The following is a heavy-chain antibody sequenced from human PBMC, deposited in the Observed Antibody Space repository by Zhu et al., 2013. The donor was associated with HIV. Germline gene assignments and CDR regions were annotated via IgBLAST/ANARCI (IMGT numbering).Heavy chain of an antibody. Sequence: QVQLVQSGAEVKKPGSSVKVSCKASGGTFSSYAISWVRQAPGQGLEWMGGIIPIFGTANYAQKFQGRVTITADKSTSTAYMELSSLRSEDTAVYYCATYAAAAPGPRDPYFYYGMDVWGQGTTVTVSS. CDR3: ATYAAAAPGPRDPYFYYGMDV. J-gene: IGHJ6*02. V-gene: IGHV1-69*06. CDR1: GGTFSSYA. CDR2: IIPIFGTA. D-gene: IGHD6-13*01.